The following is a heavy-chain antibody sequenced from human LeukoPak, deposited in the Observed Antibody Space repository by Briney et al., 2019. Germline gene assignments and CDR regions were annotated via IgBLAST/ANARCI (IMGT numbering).Heavy chain of an antibody. V-gene: IGHV4-59*08. D-gene: IGHD2/OR15-2a*01. J-gene: IGHJ4*02. CDR3: AGHHPRNTVDF. CDR1: GGSISNYY. CDR2: ISHSGST. Sequence: SETLSLTCTVSGGSISNYYWSWIRQPPGKGLEWIGYISHSGSTNYSPSLKSRITISLDTSKNQFSLKLSSVTAADTAVYYCAGHHPRNTVDFWGQGTLVTVSS.